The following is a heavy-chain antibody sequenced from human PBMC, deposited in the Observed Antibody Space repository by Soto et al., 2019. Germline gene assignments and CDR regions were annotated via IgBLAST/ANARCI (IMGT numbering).Heavy chain of an antibody. CDR3: ARDTPRYSYGFPGNYYYGMDV. Sequence: SVKVSCKASGGTFSSYAISWVRQAPGQGLEWMGGIIPIFGTANYAQKFQGRVTITADESTSTAYMELSSLRSEDTAVYYCARDTPRYSYGFPGNYYYGMDVWGQGTTVTVSS. D-gene: IGHD5-18*01. J-gene: IGHJ6*02. CDR2: IIPIFGTA. V-gene: IGHV1-69*13. CDR1: GGTFSSYA.